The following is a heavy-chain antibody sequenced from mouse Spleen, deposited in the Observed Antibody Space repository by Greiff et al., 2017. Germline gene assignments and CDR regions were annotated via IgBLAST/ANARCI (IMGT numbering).Heavy chain of an antibody. CDR2: ISSGGSYT. CDR1: GFTFSSYA. J-gene: IGHJ2*01. D-gene: IGHD1-1*01. V-gene: IGHV5-9-1*01. CDR3: ARLYGSTSTYFDY. Sequence: EVKVVESGGGLVKPGGSLKLSCAASGFTFSSYAMSWVRQTPEKRLEWVATISSGGSYTYYPDSVKGRFTISRDNAKNTLYLQMSSLRSEDTAMYYCARLYGSTSTYFDYWGQGTTLTVSS.